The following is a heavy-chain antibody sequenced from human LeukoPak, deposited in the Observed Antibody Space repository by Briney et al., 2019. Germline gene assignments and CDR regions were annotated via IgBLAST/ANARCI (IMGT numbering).Heavy chain of an antibody. V-gene: IGHV3-30*04. J-gene: IGHJ4*02. CDR3: AKDQSYYDSSGYYPPLYYFDY. CDR1: GFTFSNYA. Sequence: GGSLRLSCAASGFTFSNYAMHWVRQAPGKGLEWMSVISYDGRNKYFADSVKGRFTISRDNSKNTLYLQMNSLRAEDTAVYYCAKDQSYYDSSGYYPPLYYFDYWGQGTLVTVSS. D-gene: IGHD3-22*01. CDR2: ISYDGRNK.